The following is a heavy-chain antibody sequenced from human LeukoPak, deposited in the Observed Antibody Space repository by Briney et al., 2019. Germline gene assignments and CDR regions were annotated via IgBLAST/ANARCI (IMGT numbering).Heavy chain of an antibody. D-gene: IGHD2-15*01. V-gene: IGHV4-39*07. CDR3: ARGPVVVVAATHYLDS. Sequence: PSETLSLTCSVSGGSISGRSYYWGWIRQPPGKGLEWIGSFYYTGITYFNPSLKGRVTVSVDTSRKHFSLKLTSVTAADTAVYYCARGPVVVVAATHYLDSWGQGTLVTVSS. CDR1: GGSISGRSYY. J-gene: IGHJ4*02. CDR2: FYYTGIT.